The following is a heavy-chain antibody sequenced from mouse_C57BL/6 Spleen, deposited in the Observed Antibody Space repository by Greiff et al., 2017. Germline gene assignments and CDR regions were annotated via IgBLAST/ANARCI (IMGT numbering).Heavy chain of an antibody. CDR2: IDPSDSET. Sequence: VQLQQPGAELVRPGSSVKLSCKASGYTFTSYWMHWVKQRPIQGLEWIGNIDPSDSETHYNQKFKDKATLTADKSSSTAYMQLSSLTSEDSAVYYCARGDDYGVYFDYWGQGTTLTVSS. J-gene: IGHJ2*01. CDR1: GYTFTSYW. D-gene: IGHD2-4*01. CDR3: ARGDDYGVYFDY. V-gene: IGHV1-52*01.